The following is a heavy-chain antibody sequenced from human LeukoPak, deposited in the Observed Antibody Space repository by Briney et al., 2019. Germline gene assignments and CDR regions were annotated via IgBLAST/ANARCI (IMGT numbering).Heavy chain of an antibody. V-gene: IGHV3-23*01. CDR1: GFTFSSYA. J-gene: IGHJ4*02. Sequence: GGSLRLSCAASGFTFSSYAMSWVRQAPGKGLEWVSAISGSGGSTYYADSVKGRFTISRDNSKNTLYLQMNSLRAEDTAVYYCAKQPYCSSTSCPDHWGQGTLVTVSS. CDR2: ISGSGGST. CDR3: AKQPYCSSTSCPDH. D-gene: IGHD2-2*01.